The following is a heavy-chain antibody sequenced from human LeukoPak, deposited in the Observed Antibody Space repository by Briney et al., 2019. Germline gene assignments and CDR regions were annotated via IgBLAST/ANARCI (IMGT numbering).Heavy chain of an antibody. D-gene: IGHD4/OR15-4a*01. Sequence: GGSLRLSCTASGFTFSRFMMSWVRQAPGKGLEWVGNIRQDGSEKYYVDSVKGRFIISRDNAKNSLYLQFNSLRAEDTAVYYCARLSTDYYYMDVWGKGTTVTISS. CDR3: ARLSTDYYYMDV. CDR2: IRQDGSEK. V-gene: IGHV3-7*01. CDR1: GFTFSRFM. J-gene: IGHJ6*03.